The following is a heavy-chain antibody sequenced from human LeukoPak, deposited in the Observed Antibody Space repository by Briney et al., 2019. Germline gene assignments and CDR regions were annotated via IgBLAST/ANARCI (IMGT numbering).Heavy chain of an antibody. CDR2: ISSSVDRT. D-gene: IGHD3-22*01. V-gene: IGHV3-23*01. CDR3: AKSQSYFDNSGYLGSEAFDI. CDR1: GFTFSNYA. Sequence: GVSLTLSCAASGFTFSNYAMSWVRQAPGEGLDWVSTISSSVDRTYYADSVKGPFTISTDKSTNTLYLEMMRISAENTEVYYCAKSQSYFDNSGYLGSEAFDIWGQGTKVIVSS. J-gene: IGHJ3*02.